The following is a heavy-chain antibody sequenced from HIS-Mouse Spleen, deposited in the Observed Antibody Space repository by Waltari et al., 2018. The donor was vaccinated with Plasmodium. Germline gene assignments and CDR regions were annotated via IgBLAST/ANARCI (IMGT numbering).Heavy chain of an antibody. CDR3: ARGRVLGTSSGYFDL. V-gene: IGHV4-34*01. CDR1: GGSFSGYY. CDR2: INHSGST. D-gene: IGHD3-10*01. J-gene: IGHJ2*01. Sequence: QVQLQQWRAGLLKPSETLSRTCAVYGGSFSGYYWSWIRNPPGKGREWIGEINHSGSTNYNPSLKSRVTISVDTSKNQFSLKLSSVTAADTAVYYCARGRVLGTSSGYFDLWGRGTLVTVSS.